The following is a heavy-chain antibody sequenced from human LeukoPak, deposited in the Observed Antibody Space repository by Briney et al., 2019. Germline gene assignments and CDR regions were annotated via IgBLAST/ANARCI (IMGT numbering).Heavy chain of an antibody. CDR3: ARDGNSGYDLTYYYGMDV. CDR2: TPYDGNNK. J-gene: IGHJ6*02. Sequence: GGSLRLSCAASGFSFSSFAMHWVCQAPGKGLEWVAVTPYDGNNKYYADSVRGRFTISRDNSKNTLYLEMNSLRAEDTALYYCARDGNSGYDLTYYYGMDVWGQGTTVTVSS. CDR1: GFSFSSFA. D-gene: IGHD5-12*01. V-gene: IGHV3-30-3*01.